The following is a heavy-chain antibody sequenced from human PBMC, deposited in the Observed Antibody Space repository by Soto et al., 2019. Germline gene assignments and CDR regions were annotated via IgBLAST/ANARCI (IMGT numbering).Heavy chain of an antibody. V-gene: IGHV1-2*02. CDR1: GYTFTGYY. J-gene: IGHJ4*02. D-gene: IGHD3-10*01. CDR3: SREMVRVGYYCDY. CDR2: INTNSGGT. Sequence: QVQLVQSGAEVKKPGASVKVSCRASGYTFTGYYMNWVRQAPGQGLEWMGWINTNSGGTNYAQKFPGRVTMTRDTSISTAYMELSRLRSDDTALYYCSREMVRVGYYCDYWGQGTLVTVSS.